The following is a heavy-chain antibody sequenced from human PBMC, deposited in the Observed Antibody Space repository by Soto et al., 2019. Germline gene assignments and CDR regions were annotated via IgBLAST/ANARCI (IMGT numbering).Heavy chain of an antibody. CDR1: GGSISSYY. CDR3: ARGPQGESYYYYYMDV. J-gene: IGHJ6*03. D-gene: IGHD3-16*01. Sequence: SETLSLTCTVSGGSISSYYWSWIRQPPGKGLEWIGYIYYSGSTNYNPSLKSRVTISVDTSKNQFSLKLSSVTAADTAVYYCARGPQGESYYYYYMDVWGKGTTVTVSS. V-gene: IGHV4-59*01. CDR2: IYYSGST.